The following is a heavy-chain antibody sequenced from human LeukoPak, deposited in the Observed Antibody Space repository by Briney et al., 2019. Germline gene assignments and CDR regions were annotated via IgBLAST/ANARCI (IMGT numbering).Heavy chain of an antibody. CDR3: ARVMGINGYDSSDVNDAFDI. Sequence: PGGSLRLSCAASGFTFSSYWMHWVRQAPGKGLVWVSRINSDGSSTSYADSVKGRFTISRDNAKNTLYLQMNSLRAEDTAVYYCARVMGINGYDSSDVNDAFDIWGQGTMVTVSS. CDR1: GFTFSSYW. J-gene: IGHJ3*02. V-gene: IGHV3-74*01. D-gene: IGHD3-22*01. CDR2: INSDGSST.